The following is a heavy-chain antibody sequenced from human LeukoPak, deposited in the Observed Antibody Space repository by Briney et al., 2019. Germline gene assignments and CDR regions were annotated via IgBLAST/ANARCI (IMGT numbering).Heavy chain of an antibody. Sequence: PGGSLRLSCAASGFTFSSYAMSWVRQAPGKGLEWVSAISGSGGSTYYADSVRGRFTISRDNSKNTLYLQMNSLRAEDTAVYYCAPGGSSWYRFDYWGQGTLVTVSS. CDR3: APGGSSWYRFDY. CDR1: GFTFSSYA. D-gene: IGHD6-13*01. J-gene: IGHJ4*02. V-gene: IGHV3-23*01. CDR2: ISGSGGST.